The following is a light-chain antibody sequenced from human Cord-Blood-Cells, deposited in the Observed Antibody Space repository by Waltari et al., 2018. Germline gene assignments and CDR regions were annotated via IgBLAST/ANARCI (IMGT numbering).Light chain of an antibody. CDR2: DVS. Sequence: QSALTQPASVSGSPGQSITISCTGTSSDVGGYNYVSWYQQHPGKAPKLMIYDVSKRPSGVSNRVSVSKSGNTAPLTISGLQAEDEADYYCSSYTSSSSWVFGGGTKLTVL. CDR1: SSDVGGYNY. J-gene: IGLJ3*02. V-gene: IGLV2-14*03. CDR3: SSYTSSSSWV.